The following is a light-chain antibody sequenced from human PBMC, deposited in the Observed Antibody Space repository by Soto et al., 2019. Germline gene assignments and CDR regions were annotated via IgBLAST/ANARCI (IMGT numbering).Light chain of an antibody. CDR1: QSVSSN. Sequence: EIVMTQSPATLSVSPGERATLSCRASQSVSSNLAWYQQKPGQAPRLLIYGASTRDTGIPARFSGSGSGTEFNLTISSLQSEDFAVYYCQQYNNWPPRTFGQGTKVEIK. CDR3: QQYNNWPPRT. V-gene: IGKV3-15*01. CDR2: GAS. J-gene: IGKJ1*01.